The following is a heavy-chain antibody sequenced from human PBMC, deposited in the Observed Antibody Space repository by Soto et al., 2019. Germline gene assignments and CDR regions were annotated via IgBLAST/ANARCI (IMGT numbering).Heavy chain of an antibody. CDR3: ASCLSGGYDFWSGYYTSEKNYYMVV. V-gene: IGHV3-7*01. CDR2: IKQDGSEK. J-gene: IGHJ6*03. Sequence: GGSLRLSCAASGFTFSSYWMSWVRQAPGKGLEWVANIKQDGSEKYYVDSVKGRFTISRDNAKNSLYLQMNSLRAEDTAVYYCASCLSGGYDFWSGYYTSEKNYYMVVRGKGTTVTSP. CDR1: GFTFSSYW. D-gene: IGHD3-3*01.